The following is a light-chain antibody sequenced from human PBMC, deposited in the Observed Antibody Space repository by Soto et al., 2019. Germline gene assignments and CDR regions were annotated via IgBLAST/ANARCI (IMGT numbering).Light chain of an antibody. V-gene: IGLV2-14*01. CDR3: SSYRRTSTLV. CDR1: SSDVGGYNY. Sequence: QSALTQPASVSGSPGQSITISCTGTSSDVGGYNYVSWYQQYPGKAPKLMIYEVSNRPSGVSNRFSGSKSGNTASLTISGLQAEDEADYYCSSYRRTSTLVFDGGTKLTVL. J-gene: IGLJ2*01. CDR2: EVS.